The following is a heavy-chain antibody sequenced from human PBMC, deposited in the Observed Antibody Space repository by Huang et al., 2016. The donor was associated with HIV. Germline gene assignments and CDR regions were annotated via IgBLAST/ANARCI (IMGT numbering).Heavy chain of an antibody. J-gene: IGHJ3*02. CDR2: STAYNGNT. CDR1: GHTFTNYG. CDR3: ARAVYYDSGGYSPGQFDI. V-gene: IGHV1-18*01. D-gene: IGHD3-22*01. Sequence: QVQLVQSAAEVKKPGASVKVSCKTSGHTFTNYGITWVRQAPGQGIALMAWSTAYNGNTNSEQKLQGSVTVTTDTSTSTAYMELMNLTSDDTAVYYCARAVYYDSGGYSPGQFDIWGLGTMVTVSS.